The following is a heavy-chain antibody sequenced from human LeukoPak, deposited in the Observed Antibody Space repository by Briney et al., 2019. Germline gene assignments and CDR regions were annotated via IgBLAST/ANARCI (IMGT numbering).Heavy chain of an antibody. D-gene: IGHD2-2*01. Sequence: PGGSLRLSCVASGFTFHDYAMGWARQAPGQGLEWVSGINRNGDSTAYADSVKGRFTISRDNAKNSLYLQVNSLRAEDAAFYCARSARRGALVPAALFDTRYYFYYYMDVWGKGTTVSVSS. CDR1: GFTFHDYA. V-gene: IGHV3-20*01. CDR3: ARSARRGALVPAALFDTRYYFYYYMDV. J-gene: IGHJ6*03. CDR2: INRNGDST.